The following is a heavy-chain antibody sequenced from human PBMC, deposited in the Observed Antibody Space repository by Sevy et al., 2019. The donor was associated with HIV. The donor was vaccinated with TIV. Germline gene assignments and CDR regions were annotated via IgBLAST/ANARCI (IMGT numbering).Heavy chain of an antibody. CDR3: AGVQRYDFWSGYYSDYYYYYGMDV. CDR2: INPNSGGT. D-gene: IGHD3-3*01. CDR1: GYTFTGYY. V-gene: IGHV1-2*06. Sequence: ASVKVSCRASGYTFTGYYMHWVRQAPGQGLEWMGRINPNSGGTNYAQKFQGRVTMTRDTSISTAYMELSRLRSDDTAVYYCAGVQRYDFWSGYYSDYYYYYGMDVWGQGTTVTVSS. J-gene: IGHJ6*02.